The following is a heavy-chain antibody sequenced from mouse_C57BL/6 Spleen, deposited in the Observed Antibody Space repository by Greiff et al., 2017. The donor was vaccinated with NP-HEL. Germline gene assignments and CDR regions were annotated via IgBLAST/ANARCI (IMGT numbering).Heavy chain of an antibody. CDR3: GDYDGAWFAY. Sequence: EVQLVESGGGLVQPGGSMKLSCVASGFTFSNYWMNWVRQSPEKGLEWVAQIRLKSDNYATHYAESVKGRFTISRDDSKSSVYLQMNNLRAEDTGIYYCGDYDGAWFAYWGQGTLVTVSA. J-gene: IGHJ3*01. CDR1: GFTFSNYW. V-gene: IGHV6-3*01. CDR2: IRLKSDNYAT. D-gene: IGHD2-4*01.